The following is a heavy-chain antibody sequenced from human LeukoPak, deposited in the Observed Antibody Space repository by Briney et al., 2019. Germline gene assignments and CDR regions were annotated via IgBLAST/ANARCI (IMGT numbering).Heavy chain of an antibody. CDR3: ARRQQWPVLGYFDV. Sequence: SETLSLTCNVSSGSISSSSYYWGWIRQPPGKGLEWIGSIYYSGSTYYNPSLKSRVTISADTSKNQFSLKLSSVTAADTAVYYCARRQQWPVLGYFDVWGRGALVTVSS. V-gene: IGHV4-39*01. J-gene: IGHJ2*01. CDR1: SGSISSSSYY. CDR2: IYYSGST. D-gene: IGHD6-19*01.